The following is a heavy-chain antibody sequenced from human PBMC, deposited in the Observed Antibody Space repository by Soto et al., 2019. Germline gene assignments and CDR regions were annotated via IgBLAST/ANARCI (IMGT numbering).Heavy chain of an antibody. CDR3: ASSNIAAAGFYYYGMDV. CDR1: GYSFTSYW. J-gene: IGHJ6*02. CDR2: IDPSDSYT. Sequence: RGESLKISCKGSGYSFTSYWISWMRQMPGKGLEWMGRIDPSDSYTNYSPSFQGHVTISADKSISTAYLQWSSLKASDTGVYYCASSNIAAAGFYYYGMDVWGRGTTVTVSS. D-gene: IGHD6-13*01. V-gene: IGHV5-10-1*01.